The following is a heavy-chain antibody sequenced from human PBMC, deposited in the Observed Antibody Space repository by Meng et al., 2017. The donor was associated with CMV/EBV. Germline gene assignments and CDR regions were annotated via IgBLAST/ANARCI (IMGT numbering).Heavy chain of an antibody. CDR2: INHSGSP. D-gene: IGHD1-1*01. CDR1: GGYRRDYS. CDR3: VRGGIATRPNY. V-gene: IGHV4-34*01. J-gene: IGHJ4*02. Sequence: LSCDGYGGYRRDYSWSWIRQPPGERLEWIGEINHSGSPNYNPSLKSRVTMAVDTSKNQFSLRLSSVTAADTAVYYCVRGGIATRPNYWGQGTLVTVSS.